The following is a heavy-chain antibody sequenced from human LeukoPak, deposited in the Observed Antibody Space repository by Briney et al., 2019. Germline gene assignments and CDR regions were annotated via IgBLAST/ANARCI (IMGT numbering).Heavy chain of an antibody. CDR2: ISNSDDST. Sequence: GGSLRLSCAASGFPFSSYAMSWVRQAPGKGLEWVSPISNSDDSTYYADSVKGRFTISRDNSKNTLYLQMNSLRVEDTAVYYCATLPYYYDSSGSYYFDYWGQGTLVTVSS. J-gene: IGHJ4*02. CDR3: ATLPYYYDSSGSYYFDY. V-gene: IGHV3-23*01. D-gene: IGHD3-22*01. CDR1: GFPFSSYA.